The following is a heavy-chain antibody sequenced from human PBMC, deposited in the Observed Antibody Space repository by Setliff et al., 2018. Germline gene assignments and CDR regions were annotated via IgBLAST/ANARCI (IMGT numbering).Heavy chain of an antibody. CDR1: GFPFIIDA. V-gene: IGHV3-23*01. CDR2: ISNTGGTT. J-gene: IGHJ4*02. CDR3: AKGRQWLPFFDS. Sequence: PGGSLRLSCEASGFPFIIDAMTWIRQTPGKGLEWVSTISNTGGTTYYADAVKGRFTISRDNYKNTLDLQMNSLRDDDTAVYYCAKGRQWLPFFDSWGQGILVTVSS. D-gene: IGHD6-19*01.